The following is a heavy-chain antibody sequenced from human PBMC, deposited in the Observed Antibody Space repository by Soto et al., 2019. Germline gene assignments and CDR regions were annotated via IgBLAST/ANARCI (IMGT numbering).Heavy chain of an antibody. V-gene: IGHV4-34*01. D-gene: IGHD3-10*01. J-gene: IGHJ6*02. CDR3: ARGRYYYGSGSYLYYYYGMDV. CDR2: INHSGST. CDR1: GGSFSGYY. Sequence: QVQLHQWGAGLLKPSETLSLTCAVYGGSFSGYYWRWIRQPPGKGLEWIGEINHSGSTNYNPSLKSPVTISVDTSKNQFSLKLSSVTAADTAVYYCARGRYYYGSGSYLYYYYGMDVWGQGTTVTVSS.